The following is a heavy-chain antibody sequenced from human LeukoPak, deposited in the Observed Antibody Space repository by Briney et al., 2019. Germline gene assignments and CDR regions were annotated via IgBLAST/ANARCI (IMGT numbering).Heavy chain of an antibody. CDR1: GGSFSGYY. CDR3: ARDRRDGYTP. Sequence: SETLSLTCAVYGGSFSGYYWSWIRQSPGKGLEWIGEINQSGSTNHNPSLKSRVTISVDTSKNQFSLKLSSVTAADTAVYYCARDRRDGYTPWGQGTLVTVSS. CDR2: INQSGST. J-gene: IGHJ5*02. V-gene: IGHV4-34*01. D-gene: IGHD5-24*01.